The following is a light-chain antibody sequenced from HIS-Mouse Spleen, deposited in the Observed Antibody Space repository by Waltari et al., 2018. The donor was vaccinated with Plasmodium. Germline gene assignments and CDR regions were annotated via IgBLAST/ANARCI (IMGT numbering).Light chain of an antibody. V-gene: IGLV8-61*01. CDR3: VLYMGSGIWV. CDR2: STN. J-gene: IGLJ2*01. CDR1: SGSVSTSYY. Sequence: QTVVTQEPSFSVSPGGTVTLTCGLSSGSVSTSYYPSWYQPTPGQAPRTLIYSTNPRSSGVPDRFSGSILGNKAARTITGAQADDESDYYCVLYMGSGIWVFGGGTKLTVL.